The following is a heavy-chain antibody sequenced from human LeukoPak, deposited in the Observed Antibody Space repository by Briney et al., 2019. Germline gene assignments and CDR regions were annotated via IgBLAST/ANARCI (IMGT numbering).Heavy chain of an antibody. CDR1: GGSFSGYY. D-gene: IGHD3-16*01. CDR3: ARGECWGDFDY. Sequence: SETLSLTCAVYGGSFSGYYWSWIRQPPGKGLEWIGEINHSGSTNYNPSLKSRVTISVDTSKNQLSLKLSSVTAADTAVYYCARGECWGDFDYWGQGTLVTVSS. J-gene: IGHJ4*02. CDR2: INHSGST. V-gene: IGHV4-34*01.